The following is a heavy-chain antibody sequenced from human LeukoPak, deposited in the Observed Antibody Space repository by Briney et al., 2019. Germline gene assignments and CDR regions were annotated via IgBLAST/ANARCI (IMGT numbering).Heavy chain of an antibody. CDR2: IRLDGSNR. J-gene: IGHJ4*02. CDR1: LFTFSNYG. CDR3: AKDLELYFAFDY. Sequence: GGSLRLSCVASLFTFSNYGMHWVRQAPGKGLEWVAFIRLDGSNRYYVDSVRGRFTISRDNSKNTLYLQMNSLRTDDTAVYYCAKDLELYFAFDYWGQGTLVTVS. D-gene: IGHD1-7*01. V-gene: IGHV3-30*02.